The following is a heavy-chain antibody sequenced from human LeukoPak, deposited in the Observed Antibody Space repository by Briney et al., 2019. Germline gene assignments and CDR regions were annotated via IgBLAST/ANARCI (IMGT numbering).Heavy chain of an antibody. Sequence: PGGSLRLSCAASGFTFSNYWMTWVGRAPGRGLGWVANIRRDGSETHYVDSVMGRFTISRDNAKNSLYLQMNSLRAEDTAVYYCARDDTHYGSSGSFYDAFDIWGQGTMVTVSS. CDR3: ARDDTHYGSSGSFYDAFDI. J-gene: IGHJ3*02. CDR1: GFTFSNYW. CDR2: IRRDGSET. V-gene: IGHV3-7*01. D-gene: IGHD3-22*01.